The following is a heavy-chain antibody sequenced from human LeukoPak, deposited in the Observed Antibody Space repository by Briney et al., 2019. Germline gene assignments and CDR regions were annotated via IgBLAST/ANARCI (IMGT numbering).Heavy chain of an antibody. V-gene: IGHV4-31*03. J-gene: IGHJ5*02. CDR1: GGSISSGGYY. D-gene: IGHD6-13*01. CDR3: ARDEAGAIAAAGTSWFDP. CDR2: IYYSGST. Sequence: SETLSLTCTVSGGSISSGGYYWSWIRQHPGKGLEWFGYIYYSGSTYYNPSLKSRVTISVDTSKNQFSLKLSSVTAADTAVYYCARDEAGAIAAAGTSWFDPWGQGTLVTVSS.